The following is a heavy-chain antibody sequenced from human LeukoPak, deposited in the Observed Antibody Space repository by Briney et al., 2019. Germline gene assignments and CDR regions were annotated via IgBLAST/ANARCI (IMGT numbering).Heavy chain of an antibody. V-gene: IGHV3-30*02. CDR3: AKDSSGWYFLYYFDY. Sequence: GGSLRLSCAASGFTFSSYGMHGVRQAPGKGLDWEAFIRYDGSNKYYADSVKGRFTISRDNSKNTLYLQMNSLRAEDTAVYYCAKDSSGWYFLYYFDYWGQGTLVTVSS. D-gene: IGHD6-19*01. CDR2: IRYDGSNK. J-gene: IGHJ4*02. CDR1: GFTFSSYG.